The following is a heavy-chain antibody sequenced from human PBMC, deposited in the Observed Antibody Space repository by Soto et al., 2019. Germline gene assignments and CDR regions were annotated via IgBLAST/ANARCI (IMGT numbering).Heavy chain of an antibody. J-gene: IGHJ4*02. Sequence: LSLPFTVSGSSTSSDNYWSWIRQPPGKGLEWIGHIYYSGNADYNPSLKSRLAISIDTSKNQFSLKLSSVTAADTAVYFCAREGGESSDGLYYFDSWGQGSLVTVSS. D-gene: IGHD3-16*01. V-gene: IGHV4-30-4*01. CDR2: IYYSGNA. CDR1: GSSTSSDNY. CDR3: AREGGESSDGLYYFDS.